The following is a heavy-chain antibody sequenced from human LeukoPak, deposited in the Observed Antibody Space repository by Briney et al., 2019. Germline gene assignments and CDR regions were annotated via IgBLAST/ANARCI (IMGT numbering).Heavy chain of an antibody. J-gene: IGHJ4*02. Sequence: SETLSLTCTVSGGSISSGGYYWSWIRQHPGKGLEWIGYIYYSGSTYYNPSLKSRVTISVDTSKNQFSLKLSSVTAADTAVYYCARDHSGTNYVMDWGQGTLVTVSS. V-gene: IGHV4-31*03. CDR1: GGSISSGGYY. CDR2: IYYSGST. CDR3: ARDHSGTNYVMD. D-gene: IGHD4/OR15-4a*01.